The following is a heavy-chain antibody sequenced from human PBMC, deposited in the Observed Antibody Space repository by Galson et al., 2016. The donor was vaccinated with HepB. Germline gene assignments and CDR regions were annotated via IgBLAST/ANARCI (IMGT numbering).Heavy chain of an antibody. V-gene: IGHV4-59*08. CDR3: ARNHYYDLWSGYSFDP. Sequence: SETLSLTCTVSGGSISNYYWSWIRQPPGKGLEWIGYIYYSGSTNYNPSLKSRITISVGTSNNQFSLKLTSVTAADTAVYYCARNHYYDLWSGYSFDPWGQGNLVTVST. D-gene: IGHD3-3*01. J-gene: IGHJ5*02. CDR1: GGSISNYY. CDR2: IYYSGST.